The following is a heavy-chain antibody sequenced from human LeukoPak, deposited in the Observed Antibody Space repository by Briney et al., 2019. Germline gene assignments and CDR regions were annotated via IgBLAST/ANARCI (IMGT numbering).Heavy chain of an antibody. Sequence: GGSLRLSCAASGFSFSSYWMYWVRQAPGKGLEWVANIKQDGSEKYYVDSVKGRFTISRDNAKNSLYLQMNSLRVEDTAVYYCAGERPSSSWYDYWGQGTLVTVSS. D-gene: IGHD6-13*01. CDR1: GFSFSSYW. V-gene: IGHV3-7*01. CDR3: AGERPSSSWYDY. CDR2: IKQDGSEK. J-gene: IGHJ4*02.